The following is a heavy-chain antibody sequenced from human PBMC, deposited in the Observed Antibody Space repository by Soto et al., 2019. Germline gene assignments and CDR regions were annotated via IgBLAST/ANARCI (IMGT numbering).Heavy chain of an antibody. CDR1: GFTFSSYA. V-gene: IGHV3-23*01. CDR2: ISATGDNT. CDR3: AKDNGPRMDY. D-gene: IGHD4-17*01. Sequence: GGSLRLSCAASGFTFSSYALSWVCQAPGKGLEWVSAISATGDNTYYADSVKGRFTISRDSSKNTLYLQMNSLRVEDTAIYFCAKDNGPRMDYWGQGTLVTVSS. J-gene: IGHJ4*02.